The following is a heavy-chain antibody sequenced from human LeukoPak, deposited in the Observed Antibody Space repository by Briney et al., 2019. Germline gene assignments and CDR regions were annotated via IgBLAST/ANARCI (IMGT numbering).Heavy chain of an antibody. V-gene: IGHV3-21*01. D-gene: IGHD3-16*01. J-gene: IGHJ4*02. Sequence: GGSLRLSCAASGFAFSSYSMNWVRQAPGKGLEWVSSISSSSSYIYYADSVKGRFTISSDNAKNSLYLQMNSLRAEDTAVYYCARDGGSLGHYWGQGTLVTVSS. CDR2: ISSSSSYI. CDR1: GFAFSSYS. CDR3: ARDGGSLGHY.